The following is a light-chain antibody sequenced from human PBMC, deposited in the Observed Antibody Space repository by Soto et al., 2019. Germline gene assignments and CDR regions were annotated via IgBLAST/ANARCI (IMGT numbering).Light chain of an antibody. Sequence: DIQMTQSPSSVSASVGDRVTMTCRASQDINSWLAWYQQKPGKAPKLLIYAAFTLQSGVPSRFSGSGSGTHFTLTISSLQPEDFATYYCQQANSFPYTFGQGTKLEIK. J-gene: IGKJ2*01. CDR2: AAF. CDR1: QDINSW. V-gene: IGKV1D-12*01. CDR3: QQANSFPYT.